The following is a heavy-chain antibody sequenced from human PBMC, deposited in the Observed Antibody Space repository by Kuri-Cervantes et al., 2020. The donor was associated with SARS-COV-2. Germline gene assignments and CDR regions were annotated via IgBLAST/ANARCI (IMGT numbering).Heavy chain of an antibody. D-gene: IGHD6-19*01. CDR3: AKNWGASGWYPFDC. CDR1: GYTFTSYG. Sequence: ASVKVFCKASGYTFTSYGISWVRQAPGQGLEWMGWISTYSGNTNYAQRLQGRVTMTTDTSTSTAYMGLRSLRSDDTAVFYCAKNWGASGWYPFDCWGQGTLVTVSS. J-gene: IGHJ4*02. CDR2: ISTYSGNT. V-gene: IGHV1-18*01.